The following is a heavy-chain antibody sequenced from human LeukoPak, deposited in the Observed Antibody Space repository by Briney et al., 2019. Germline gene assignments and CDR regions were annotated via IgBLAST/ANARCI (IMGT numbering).Heavy chain of an antibody. V-gene: IGHV3-73*01. D-gene: IGHD2-21*01. CDR3: TRGGGDFGPLYYYMDV. CDR2: IRSKANSYAT. CDR1: GFTFSGSA. J-gene: IGHJ6*03. Sequence: SGGSLKLSCAASGFTFSGSAMHWVRQASGKGLEWVGRIRSKANSYATRYAVSVKGRFTISRDDSKNTAYLQMNSLKTEDTAVYYCTRGGGDFGPLYYYMDVWGRGTTVTISS.